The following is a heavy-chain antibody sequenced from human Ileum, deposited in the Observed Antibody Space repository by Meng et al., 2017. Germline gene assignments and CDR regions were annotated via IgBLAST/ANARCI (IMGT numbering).Heavy chain of an antibody. CDR2: IRRKTDATTT. V-gene: IGHV3-15*01. Sequence: EVQLVESGGGLVKPGGALRLSCAASGFTFSNAWLSWVRQAPGNGLEWIARIRRKTDATTTDYVAPVKGRFTISRDDSENTLFLQMNSLKTEDTDVYYCTAEDPQYYFDYWGQGTLVTVSS. J-gene: IGHJ4*02. CDR1: GFTFSNAW. CDR3: TAEDPQYYFDY.